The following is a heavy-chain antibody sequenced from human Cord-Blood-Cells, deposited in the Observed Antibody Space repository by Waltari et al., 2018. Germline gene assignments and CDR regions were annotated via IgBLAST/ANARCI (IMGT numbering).Heavy chain of an antibody. D-gene: IGHD3-9*01. Sequence: QVQLVQSGAEVKKPGASVKVSCKASGYTFTSYDVNWVRQAPGQGLEWMGWMNPNSGNTGYAQKFQGRVTITRNTSISTAYMELSSLRSEDTAVYYCARGNGGGDVLRYFDWLPNWFDPWGQGTLVTVSS. J-gene: IGHJ5*02. V-gene: IGHV1-8*03. CDR3: ARGNGGGDVLRYFDWLPNWFDP. CDR2: MNPNSGNT. CDR1: GYTFTSYD.